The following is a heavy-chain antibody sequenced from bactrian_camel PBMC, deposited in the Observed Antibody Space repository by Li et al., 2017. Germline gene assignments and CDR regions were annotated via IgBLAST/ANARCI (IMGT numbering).Heavy chain of an antibody. CDR3: VYHPRLLQHPKKVDFGL. Sequence: HVQLVESGGGSVQAGGSLRLSCEASGNTDDATCMGWFRQDPGKEREGVAAIGDRTTMYVDSVKGRFTMSQDIAKNTVYLQMNTLKPEDTAVYYCVYHPRLLQHPKKVDFGLWTDGTQVTVS. V-gene: IGHV3S53*01. CDR1: GNTDDATC. J-gene: IGHJ6*01. CDR2: IGDRTT. D-gene: IGHD2*01.